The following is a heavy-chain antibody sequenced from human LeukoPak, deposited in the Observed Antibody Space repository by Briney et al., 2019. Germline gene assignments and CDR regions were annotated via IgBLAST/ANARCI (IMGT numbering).Heavy chain of an antibody. CDR2: IYYSGST. J-gene: IGHJ4*02. Sequence: PSETLSLTCTVSGGSIGSYYWSWIRQPPGKGLEWVGYIYYSGSTNYNPSLKRRVTISVDTSKNQFSLKLSSVTAADTAVYYCARDLGGGNFDYWGQGTLVTVSS. D-gene: IGHD2-15*01. CDR1: GGSIGSYY. V-gene: IGHV4-59*01. CDR3: ARDLGGGNFDY.